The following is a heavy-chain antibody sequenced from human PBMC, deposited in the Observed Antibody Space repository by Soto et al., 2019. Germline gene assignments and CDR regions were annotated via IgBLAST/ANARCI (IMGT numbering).Heavy chain of an antibody. V-gene: IGHV1-69*02. Sequence: SVKVSCKASGGTFSSYTISWVRQAPGQGLEWMGRIIPILGIANYAQKFQGRVTMTEDTSTDTAYMELSSLRSEDTAVYYCANSAITILGADHRGVWGQGTLVTVSS. CDR1: GGTFSSYT. CDR3: ANSAITILGADHRGV. J-gene: IGHJ4*02. D-gene: IGHD3-3*01. CDR2: IIPILGIA.